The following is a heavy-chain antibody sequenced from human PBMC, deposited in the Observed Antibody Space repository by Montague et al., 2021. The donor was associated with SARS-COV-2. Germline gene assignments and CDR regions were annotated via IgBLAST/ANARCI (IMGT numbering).Heavy chain of an antibody. V-gene: IGHV4-59*08. CDR1: GGSISSFY. Sequence: SETLSLTCTVSGGSISSFYWSWFWQPPGKGLEWIGYIYDSGSTNYNPSLTSRVTMSVDTSKNQFSLKLNSVTAADTAVYYCARLFGATFPGVYWGQGTLVTVSS. D-gene: IGHD4/OR15-4a*01. J-gene: IGHJ4*02. CDR3: ARLFGATFPGVY. CDR2: IYDSGST.